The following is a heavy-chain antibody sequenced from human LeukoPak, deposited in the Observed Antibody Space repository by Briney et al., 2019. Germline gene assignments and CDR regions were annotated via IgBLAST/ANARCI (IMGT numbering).Heavy chain of an antibody. CDR3: ARAPLTRYWYESSFDHDTFYYYMDV. D-gene: IGHD3-22*01. Sequence: GGSLRLYSAASGFSFYDYGMTWLRQAPGKGLEWVSGLIWNGIRTTYADSVKGRFTISRDNAKNSLYLQVDSLRAEDTAFYYCARAPLTRYWYESSFDHDTFYYYMDVWGKGTTVTVSS. J-gene: IGHJ6*03. CDR1: GFSFYDYG. V-gene: IGHV3-20*03. CDR2: LIWNGIRT.